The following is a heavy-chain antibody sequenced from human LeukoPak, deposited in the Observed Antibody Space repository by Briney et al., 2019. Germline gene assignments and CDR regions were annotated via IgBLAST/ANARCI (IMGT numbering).Heavy chain of an antibody. Sequence: GGSLRLSCAASGFTFSSYGMHWVRQAPGKGLEWVAFIRYDGSNKYYADSVKGRFTISRDNSKNTLYLQMNSPRAEDTAVYYCAKATIQQQLTGDYWGQGTLVTVSS. CDR1: GFTFSSYG. CDR3: AKATIQQQLTGDY. CDR2: IRYDGSNK. D-gene: IGHD6-13*01. J-gene: IGHJ4*02. V-gene: IGHV3-30*02.